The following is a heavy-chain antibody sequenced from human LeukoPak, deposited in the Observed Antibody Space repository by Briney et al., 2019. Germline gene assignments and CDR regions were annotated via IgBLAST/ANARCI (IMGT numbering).Heavy chain of an antibody. V-gene: IGHV4-39*01. CDR2: IYYSGST. CDR3: ARLPGGVVAAYYFDY. J-gene: IGHJ4*02. D-gene: IGHD2-15*01. Sequence: SETLSLTCTVSGGSISSSSYYWGWIRQPPGKGLEWIGSIYYSGSTYYNPSLKRRVTISVDTSKNQFSLKLSSVTAADTAVYYCARLPGGVVAAYYFDYWGQGTLVTVSS. CDR1: GGSISSSSYY.